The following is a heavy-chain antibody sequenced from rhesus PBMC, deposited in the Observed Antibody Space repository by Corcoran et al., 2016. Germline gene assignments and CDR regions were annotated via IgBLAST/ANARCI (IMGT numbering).Heavy chain of an antibody. CDR2: IYSNIEST. V-gene: IGHV4S12*01. Sequence: QVQLQESGPGVVKPSETLSLTCAVSGGTISSGYYYWSWIRQPPGKGVGGIGGIYSNIESTNYNPSLKSRVTISKDTSKNQFSLKLSSVTATDTAVYYCARGGGGGYYYTNRYYFDYWGQGVLVTVSS. CDR3: ARGGGGGYYYTNRYYFDY. J-gene: IGHJ4*01. CDR1: GGTISSGYYY. D-gene: IGHD3-16*01.